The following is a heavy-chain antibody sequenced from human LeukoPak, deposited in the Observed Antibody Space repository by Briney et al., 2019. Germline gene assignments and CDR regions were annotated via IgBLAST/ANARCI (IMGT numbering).Heavy chain of an antibody. CDR3: ARVSPRMDAFDI. CDR1: GGSFSGYY. V-gene: IGHV4-34*01. D-gene: IGHD3/OR15-3a*01. Sequence: SETLSLTCAVYGGSFSGYYWSWIRQPPGKGLEWIGEINHSGSTNYNPSLKSRVTISVDTSKNQFSLKLSSVTAADTAVYYCARVSPRMDAFDIWGQGTMVTVSS. CDR2: INHSGST. J-gene: IGHJ3*02.